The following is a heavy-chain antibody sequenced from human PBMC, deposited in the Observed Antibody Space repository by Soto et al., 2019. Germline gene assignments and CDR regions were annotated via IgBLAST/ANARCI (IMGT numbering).Heavy chain of an antibody. J-gene: IGHJ3*02. V-gene: IGHV1-69*06. CDR2: IIPIFGTA. CDR1: GGTFSSYA. D-gene: IGHD2-15*01. Sequence: QVQLVQSGAEVKKPGSSVKVSCKASGGTFSSYAISWVRQAPGQGLEWMGGIIPIFGTANYPQKFQGRVTITADKSTSTAYMELSSLRSEDTAVYYCARVAQDIVVVVAATRGAAFDIWGQGTMVTVSS. CDR3: ARVAQDIVVVVAATRGAAFDI.